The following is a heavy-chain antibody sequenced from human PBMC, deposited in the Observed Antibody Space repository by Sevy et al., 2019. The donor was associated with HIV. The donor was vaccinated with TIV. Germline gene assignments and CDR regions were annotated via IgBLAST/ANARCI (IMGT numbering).Heavy chain of an antibody. CDR2: SYSGGNT. V-gene: IGHV3-53*01. CDR3: ARETLSGYNL. CDR1: VFSVSTNY. Sequence: GGSLRLSCAASVFSVSTNYTSWVRQAPGKGLEWVSASYSGGNTYYADSVKGRFTISRDNSKNTVYLQINSLRAEDTAVYYCARETLSGYNLWGQGTRVTVSS. J-gene: IGHJ4*02. D-gene: IGHD5-12*01.